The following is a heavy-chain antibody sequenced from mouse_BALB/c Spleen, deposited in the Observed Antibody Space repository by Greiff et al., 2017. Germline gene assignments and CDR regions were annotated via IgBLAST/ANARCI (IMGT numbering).Heavy chain of an antibody. D-gene: IGHD1-1*01. J-gene: IGHJ4*01. CDR2: INSNGGST. CDR3: ARQTYGSSPMDY. V-gene: IGHV5-6-2*01. Sequence: EVQLVESGGGLVKLGGSLKLSCAASGFTFSSYYMSWVRQTPEKRLELVAAINSNGGSTYYPDTVKGRFTISRDNAKNTLYLQMSSLKSEDTALYYCARQTYGSSPMDYWGQGTSVTVSS. CDR1: GFTFSSYY.